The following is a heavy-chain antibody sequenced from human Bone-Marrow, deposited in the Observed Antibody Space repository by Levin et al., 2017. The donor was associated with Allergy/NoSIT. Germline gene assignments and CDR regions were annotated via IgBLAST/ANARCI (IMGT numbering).Heavy chain of an antibody. V-gene: IGHV3-7*01. D-gene: IGHD6-6*01. Sequence: GASVKVSCGVSGFTFSSYWMSWVRQAPGKGLEWVANIKRDGSEKYYADSVKGRFTISRDNAKNSLYLQMNNLRAEDTAVYYCARAPGSRPHDYWGQGTLVAVSS. CDR3: ARAPGSRPHDY. J-gene: IGHJ4*02. CDR1: GFTFSSYW. CDR2: IKRDGSEK.